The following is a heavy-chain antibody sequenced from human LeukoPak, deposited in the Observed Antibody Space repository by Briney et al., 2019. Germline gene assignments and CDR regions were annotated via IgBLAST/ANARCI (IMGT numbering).Heavy chain of an antibody. CDR2: IKQDGSEK. V-gene: IGHV3-7*01. Sequence: GGSLRLSCAASGFTFSSYWMSWVRQAPGKGLEWVANIKQDGSEKYYVDSVKGRFTISRDNAKNSLYLQMNSLRAEDTAVYYCAKAHFDHGDYHDYYYYMDVWGKGTTVTVSS. CDR3: AKAHFDHGDYHDYYYYMDV. CDR1: GFTFSSYW. J-gene: IGHJ6*03. D-gene: IGHD4-17*01.